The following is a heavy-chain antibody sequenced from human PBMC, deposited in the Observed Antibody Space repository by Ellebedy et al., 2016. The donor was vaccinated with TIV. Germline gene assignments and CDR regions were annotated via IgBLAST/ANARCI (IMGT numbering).Heavy chain of an antibody. V-gene: IGHV1-46*01. Sequence: ASVKVSCXASGYTFTSYYMHWVRQAPGQGLEWMGIINPSGGSTSYAQKFQGRVTMTRDTSTSTVYMELSSLRSEDTAVYYCARDRRPPYGSGVFHYWGQGTLVTVSS. CDR1: GYTFTSYY. D-gene: IGHD3-10*01. CDR3: ARDRRPPYGSGVFHY. J-gene: IGHJ4*02. CDR2: INPSGGST.